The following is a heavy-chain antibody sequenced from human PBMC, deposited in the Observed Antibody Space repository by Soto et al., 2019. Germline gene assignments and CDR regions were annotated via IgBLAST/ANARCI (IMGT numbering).Heavy chain of an antibody. D-gene: IGHD3-22*01. CDR1: GFTFSSYG. CDR3: ARDAALYYYDSSGGMDV. V-gene: IGHV3-33*01. J-gene: IGHJ6*02. Sequence: GGSLRLSCAASGFTFSSYGMHWVRQAPGKGLEWVAVIWYDGSNKYYADSVKGRFTISRDNSKNTLYLQMNSLRAEDTAVYYCARDAALYYYDSSGGMDVWGQGTTVTVSS. CDR2: IWYDGSNK.